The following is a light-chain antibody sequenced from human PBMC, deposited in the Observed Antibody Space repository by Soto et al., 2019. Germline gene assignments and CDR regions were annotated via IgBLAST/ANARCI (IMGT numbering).Light chain of an antibody. CDR1: QSISRY. V-gene: IGKV1-39*01. CDR3: QQSCTSPWT. J-gene: IGKJ1*01. CDR2: GAS. Sequence: DIEMTQAPSSLSASVGDRVTIPCRASQSISRYLNWYQQKPGKAPKLLIYGASSLQSGVPSRFSGSGAGTHFTLAISSLQPEDFATYYCQQSCTSPWTFGQGTKVEIK.